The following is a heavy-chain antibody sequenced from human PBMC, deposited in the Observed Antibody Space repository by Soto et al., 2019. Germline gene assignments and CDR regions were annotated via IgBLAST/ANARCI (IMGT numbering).Heavy chain of an antibody. J-gene: IGHJ3*02. Sequence: APVKVSCKASGYTFTSYDINWVRQATGQGLEWMGWMNPNSGNTGYAQKFQGRVTMTRNTSISTAYMELSSLRSEDTAVYYCARGPSSYGDDDAFDIWGQGTMVTVSS. CDR1: GYTFTSYD. V-gene: IGHV1-8*01. D-gene: IGHD4-17*01. CDR3: ARGPSSYGDDDAFDI. CDR2: MNPNSGNT.